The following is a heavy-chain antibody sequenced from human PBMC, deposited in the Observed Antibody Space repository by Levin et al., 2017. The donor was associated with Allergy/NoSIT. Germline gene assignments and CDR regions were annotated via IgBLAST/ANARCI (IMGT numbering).Heavy chain of an antibody. V-gene: IGHV1-69*13. Sequence: ASVKVSCKASGGTFSSYAISWVRQAPGQGLEWMGGIIPIFGTANYAQKFQGRVTITADESTSTAYMELSSLRSEDTAVYYCAVSSSWQYNWFDPWGQGTLVTVSS. J-gene: IGHJ5*02. CDR2: IIPIFGTA. D-gene: IGHD6-13*01. CDR3: AVSSSWQYNWFDP. CDR1: GGTFSSYA.